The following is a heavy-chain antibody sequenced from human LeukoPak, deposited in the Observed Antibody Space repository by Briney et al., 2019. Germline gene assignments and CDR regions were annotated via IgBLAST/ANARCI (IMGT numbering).Heavy chain of an antibody. CDR3: ASATEAIAVAEYYFDY. Sequence: PGGSLRLSCAVSGFTLSNYAMSWVRQAPGKGLHWVSALSAGGGGAFYADSVKGRFTISRDNSKNTLFLQMNNLRAEDTAVYYRASATEAIAVAEYYFDYWGQGTLVTVSS. CDR1: GFTLSNYA. CDR2: LSAGGGGA. J-gene: IGHJ4*02. D-gene: IGHD6-19*01. V-gene: IGHV3-23*01.